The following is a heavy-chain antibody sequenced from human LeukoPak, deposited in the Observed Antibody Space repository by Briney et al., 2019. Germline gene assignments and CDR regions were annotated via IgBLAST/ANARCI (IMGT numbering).Heavy chain of an antibody. D-gene: IGHD2-2*01. V-gene: IGHV3-21*01. CDR1: GFPLSGYS. Sequence: GSLRLSCAASGFPLSGYSMNWVRQAPGKGPDWFSSITSTTNYIYYADSVKGRFTISRDNAKNSLYLQMHSLRAEDTAVYYCARVGYCSSSTCRNYFDYWGQGTLVTVSS. CDR2: ITSTTNYI. J-gene: IGHJ4*02. CDR3: ARVGYCSSSTCRNYFDY.